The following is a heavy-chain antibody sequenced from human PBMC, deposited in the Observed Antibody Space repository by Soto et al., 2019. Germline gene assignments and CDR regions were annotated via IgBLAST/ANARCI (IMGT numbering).Heavy chain of an antibody. J-gene: IGHJ4*02. CDR3: VRSRREWFGVAPPSDV. CDR1: GFTFSSYS. Sequence: GGSLRLSCEASGFTFSSYSFNWVRQAPGQGLEWVSFISSGGYTIYHADSLEGRFSISRDDAKNSVYLQMSGLRMDDTAVYYCVRSRREWFGVAPPSDVWRRGTLVTVSS. V-gene: IGHV3-48*01. D-gene: IGHD3-3*01. CDR2: ISSGGYTI.